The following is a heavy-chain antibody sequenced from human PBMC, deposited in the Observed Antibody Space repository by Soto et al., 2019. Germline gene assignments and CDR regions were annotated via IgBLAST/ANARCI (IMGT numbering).Heavy chain of an antibody. Sequence: GGSLRLSCAASGFTFSSYSRNWVRQAPGKGLEWVSYISSSSSTIYYADSVKGRFTISRDNAKNSLYLQMNSLRDEDTAVYYCASPGYSSSLEYFQHWGQGTLVTVSS. CDR2: ISSSSSTI. CDR1: GFTFSSYS. D-gene: IGHD6-13*01. J-gene: IGHJ1*01. V-gene: IGHV3-48*02. CDR3: ASPGYSSSLEYFQH.